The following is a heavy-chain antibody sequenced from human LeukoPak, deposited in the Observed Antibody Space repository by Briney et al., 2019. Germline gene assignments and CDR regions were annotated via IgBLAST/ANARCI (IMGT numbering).Heavy chain of an antibody. Sequence: SETLSPTCAVYGGSFSGYYWSWIRQPPGKGLGWIGEINHRGSTNYNPSLKRRVSISVDTSKNQFSLKLSSVTAADTAVYYCARLRIFYWNYVVDYSGQGTLVTASS. CDR2: INHRGST. CDR3: ARLRIFYWNYVVDY. J-gene: IGHJ4*02. D-gene: IGHD1-7*01. CDR1: GGSFSGYY. V-gene: IGHV4-34*01.